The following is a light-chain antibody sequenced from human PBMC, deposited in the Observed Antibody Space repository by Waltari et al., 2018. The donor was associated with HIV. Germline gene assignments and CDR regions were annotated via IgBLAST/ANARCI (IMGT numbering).Light chain of an antibody. Sequence: QSALTQPASVSGSPGQSITISCTGTSSDIGGSNYVSWYQQHPGKAPQLMIYDVSKRPSGVSNRFSGSKSGNTASLTISGLQAEDETDYYCCSYAGSRTWVFGGGTKLTVL. CDR2: DVS. J-gene: IGLJ3*02. V-gene: IGLV2-23*02. CDR1: SSDIGGSNY. CDR3: CSYAGSRTWV.